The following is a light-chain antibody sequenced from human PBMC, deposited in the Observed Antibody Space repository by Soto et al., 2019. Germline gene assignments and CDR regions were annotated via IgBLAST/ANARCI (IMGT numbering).Light chain of an antibody. J-gene: IGLJ1*01. Sequence: QPALALPASGSRSPGPPITICCTGTSSDVGGYNYVSWYQQHPGKAPKPMINDVSNRPSGVSNRFSGSKSGNPASLTISGLQAEDEDDYYCSSHTRSSTYVFGTGTKVTVL. CDR2: DVS. CDR1: SSDVGGYNY. V-gene: IGLV2-14*01. CDR3: SSHTRSSTYV.